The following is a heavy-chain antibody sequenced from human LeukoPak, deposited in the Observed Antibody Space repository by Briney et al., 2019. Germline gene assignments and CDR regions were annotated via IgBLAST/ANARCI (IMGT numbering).Heavy chain of an antibody. CDR2: ISSSSSTI. CDR3: AKMPNDIVVVPAAMPYFDY. Sequence: GGSLRLSCAASGFTFSGYSMNWVRQAPGKGLEWVAFISSSSSTIYYADSVKGRFTISRDNSKNTLYLQMNSLRAEDTAVYYCAKMPNDIVVVPAAMPYFDYWGQGTLVTVSS. V-gene: IGHV3-48*01. CDR1: GFTFSGYS. D-gene: IGHD2-2*01. J-gene: IGHJ4*02.